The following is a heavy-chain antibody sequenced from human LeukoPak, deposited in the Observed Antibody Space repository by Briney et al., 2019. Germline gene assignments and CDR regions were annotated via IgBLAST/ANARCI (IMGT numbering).Heavy chain of an antibody. J-gene: IGHJ4*02. D-gene: IGHD6-19*01. V-gene: IGHV4-31*03. CDR2: IYYSGST. CDR1: GGSISSGGYY. Sequence: SQTLSLTCTVSGGSISSGGYYWSWIRQHPGKGLEWIGYIYYSGSTYYNPSLKSRVTISVDTSKNQFSLKLSSVTAADTAVYYCARGPPTIAVAGTGSDYWGQGTLVTVSS. CDR3: ARGPPTIAVAGTGSDY.